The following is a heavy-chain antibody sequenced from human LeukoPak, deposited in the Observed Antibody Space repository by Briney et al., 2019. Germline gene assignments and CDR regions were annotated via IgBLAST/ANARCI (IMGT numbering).Heavy chain of an antibody. J-gene: IGHJ4*02. CDR2: ISAYNGNT. CDR3: AREGPYYDFWSGYDDYYFDY. CDR1: GYTFTSYG. D-gene: IGHD3-3*01. V-gene: IGHV1-18*01. Sequence: GASVKVSCKASGYTFTSYGISWVRQAPGQGLEWMGWISAYNGNTNYAQKLQGRVTMTTDTSTSTAYMELRSLRSDDTAVYYCAREGPYYDFWSGYDDYYFDYWGQGTLVTVSS.